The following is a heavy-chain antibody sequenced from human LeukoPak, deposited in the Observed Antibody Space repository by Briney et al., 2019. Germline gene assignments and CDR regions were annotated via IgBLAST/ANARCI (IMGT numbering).Heavy chain of an antibody. J-gene: IGHJ4*02. CDR2: IYSGGNT. Sequence: GGSLRLSCAASGFTVSSNYMSWVRQAPGKGLEWVSVIYSGGNTYYADSVKGRFTISRDNSKNTVYLQMNSLRAEDTAVYYCAKDPYGTRYFDYWGQGTLVTVSS. D-gene: IGHD2-2*01. V-gene: IGHV3-53*01. CDR3: AKDPYGTRYFDY. CDR1: GFTVSSNY.